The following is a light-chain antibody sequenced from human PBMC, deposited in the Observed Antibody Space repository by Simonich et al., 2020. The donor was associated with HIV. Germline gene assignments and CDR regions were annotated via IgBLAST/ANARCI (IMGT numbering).Light chain of an antibody. CDR1: QSISTY. Sequence: EIVLTQSPATLSFSPGERATLSCWAKQSISTYIAWYQHKPGQAPRILIYDASNRATGIPARLSGSGSGTNFTLTISSLEPEDFAVYYCQLRSNWPPTFGQGTKVEIK. V-gene: IGKV3-11*01. CDR3: QLRSNWPPT. J-gene: IGKJ1*01. CDR2: DAS.